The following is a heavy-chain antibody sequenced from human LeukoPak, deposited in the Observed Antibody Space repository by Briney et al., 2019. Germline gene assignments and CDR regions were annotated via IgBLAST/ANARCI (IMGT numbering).Heavy chain of an antibody. V-gene: IGHV4-59*01. CDR1: GDPITSYF. D-gene: IGHD3-22*01. Sequence: SETLSLTCTVSGDPITSYFWSGIRQPPGKGLEWIGYIHFSGSTNYNPSLKSRVTFSMDRSKNQFSLNLNSATAADAAVYYCARILGGAYYDASNGYSWFDPWGQGTLVTVSS. CDR3: ARILGGAYYDASNGYSWFDP. CDR2: IHFSGST. J-gene: IGHJ5*02.